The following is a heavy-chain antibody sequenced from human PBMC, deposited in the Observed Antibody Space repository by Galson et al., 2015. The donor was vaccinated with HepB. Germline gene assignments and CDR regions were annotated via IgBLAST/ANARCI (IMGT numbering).Heavy chain of an antibody. Sequence: SLRLSCAASGFTFSSYWMHWVRQAPGKGLVWVSRINSDGSSTSYADSVKGRFTISRDNAKNTLYLQMNSLRAEDTAVYYCARGSRGAWNDDAFDIWGQGTMVTVSS. J-gene: IGHJ3*02. V-gene: IGHV3-74*01. CDR2: INSDGSST. D-gene: IGHD1-1*01. CDR3: ARGSRGAWNDDAFDI. CDR1: GFTFSSYW.